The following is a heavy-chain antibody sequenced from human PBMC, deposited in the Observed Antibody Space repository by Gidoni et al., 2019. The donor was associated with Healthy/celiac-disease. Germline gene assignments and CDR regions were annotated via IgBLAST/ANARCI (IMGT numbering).Heavy chain of an antibody. Sequence: QVQLVESGGGVVQPGRSLRLSCAASGFTFSSYGMHWVRQAPGKGLEWVAVIWYDGSNKYYADSVKGRFTISRDNSKNTLYLQMNSLRAEDTAVYYCARDEGVAGTSMDVWGQGTTVTVSS. CDR2: IWYDGSNK. CDR1: GFTFSSYG. J-gene: IGHJ6*02. V-gene: IGHV3-33*01. D-gene: IGHD6-19*01. CDR3: ARDEGVAGTSMDV.